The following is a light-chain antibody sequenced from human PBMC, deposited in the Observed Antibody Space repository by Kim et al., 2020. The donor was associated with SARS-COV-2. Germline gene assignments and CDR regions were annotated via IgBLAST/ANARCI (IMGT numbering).Light chain of an antibody. V-gene: IGKV6-21*02. CDR2: YAS. CDR1: RSIVSS. CDR3: HQSTSLPIT. Sequence: PPKEKATIPVGASRSIVSSVHWYQQKPDQSPKLLIKYASQSISGVPSRFSGSGSGTDFTLTINSLEAEDAATYYCHQSTSLPITFGQGTRLEIK. J-gene: IGKJ5*01.